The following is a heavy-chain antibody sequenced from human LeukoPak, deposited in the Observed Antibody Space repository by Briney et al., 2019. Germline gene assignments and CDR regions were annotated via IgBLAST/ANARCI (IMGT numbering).Heavy chain of an antibody. CDR3: ARDLGSYSSSWNDVFDI. Sequence: PGRSLRLSCAPSGFTFSSYAMHWVRQARGKGLEWVAVISYDGSNKYYADSVKGRFTISRDNSKNTLYLQMNSLRAEDTAVYYCARDLGSYSSSWNDVFDIWGQGTMVTVSS. CDR1: GFTFSSYA. J-gene: IGHJ3*02. D-gene: IGHD6-13*01. V-gene: IGHV3-30-3*01. CDR2: ISYDGSNK.